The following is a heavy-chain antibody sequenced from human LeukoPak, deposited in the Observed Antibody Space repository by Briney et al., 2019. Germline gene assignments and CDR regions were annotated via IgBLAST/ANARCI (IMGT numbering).Heavy chain of an antibody. J-gene: IGHJ4*02. D-gene: IGHD6-13*01. Sequence: ASVKVSCKVSRYTLTELSMHWVRQAPGKGLEWMGRFDPEDGETIYAQKFQGRVSMTEDTSTDTAYMELSSLRSEDTAVYYCAATPTIAAAGIIGIDYWGQGTLVTVSS. V-gene: IGHV1-24*01. CDR1: RYTLTELS. CDR2: FDPEDGET. CDR3: AATPTIAAAGIIGIDY.